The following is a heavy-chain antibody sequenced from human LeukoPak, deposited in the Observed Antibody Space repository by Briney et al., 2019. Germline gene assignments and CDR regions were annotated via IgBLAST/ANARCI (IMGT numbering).Heavy chain of an antibody. D-gene: IGHD2-2*01. J-gene: IGHJ5*02. CDR2: IIPILGIA. V-gene: IGHV1-69*02. CDR1: RGTFSSYT. CDR3: AGVKYQLLTPFDP. Sequence: ASVKVSCKASRGTFSSYTISWVRQAPGQGLEWMGRIIPILGIANYAQKFQGRVTITADKSTSTAYMELSSLRSEDTAVYYCAGVKYQLLTPFDPWGQGTLVTVSS.